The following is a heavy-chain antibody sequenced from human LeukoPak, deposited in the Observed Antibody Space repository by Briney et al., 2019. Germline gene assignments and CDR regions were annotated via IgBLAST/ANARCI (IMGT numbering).Heavy chain of an antibody. CDR2: INPNSGGT. D-gene: IGHD1-26*01. Sequence: ASVTVSCKASGYTFTGYYMHWVRQAPGQGLERMGWINPNSGGTNYAQKFQGRVTMTRDTSISTAYMELSSLRSENTAVYYCARESGSYLDAFDIWGQGTMVTVSS. CDR1: GYTFTGYY. CDR3: ARESGSYLDAFDI. V-gene: IGHV1-2*02. J-gene: IGHJ3*02.